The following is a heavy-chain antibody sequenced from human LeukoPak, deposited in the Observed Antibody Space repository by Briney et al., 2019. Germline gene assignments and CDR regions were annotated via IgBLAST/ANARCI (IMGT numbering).Heavy chain of an antibody. CDR2: ISAYNGNK. J-gene: IGHJ4*02. CDR1: GYTFTSDG. V-gene: IGHV1-18*01. Sequence: GSVSVSCKASGYTFTSDGISGVRQARGQGGEGVGWISAYNGNKNYAQNLQGRVTMTTAPSTSTAYMALRSLRSGDTAVYYCARGADGVMVRGVMRPEDYWGQGTLVTVSS. D-gene: IGHD3-10*01. CDR3: ARGADGVMVRGVMRPEDY.